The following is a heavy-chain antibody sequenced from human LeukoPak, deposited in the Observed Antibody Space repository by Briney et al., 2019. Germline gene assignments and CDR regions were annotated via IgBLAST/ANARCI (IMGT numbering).Heavy chain of an antibody. CDR3: ARKASEFDC. J-gene: IGHJ4*02. V-gene: IGHV3-33*01. CDR1: GFTFSSYG. CDR2: IWYDGSNK. Sequence: GGSLRLSCAASGFTFSSYGMHWVRQAPGKGLEWVAVIWYDGSNKYYADSEKGRFTISRDNSQNTLYLQMNSLRAEDTAVYYCARKASEFDCWGQGTLVTVSS.